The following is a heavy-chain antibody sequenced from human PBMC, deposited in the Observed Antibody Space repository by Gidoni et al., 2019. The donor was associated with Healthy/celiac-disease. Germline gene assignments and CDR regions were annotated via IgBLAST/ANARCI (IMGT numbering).Heavy chain of an antibody. J-gene: IGHJ3*02. CDR1: GGSFSGYY. CDR2: INHSGST. V-gene: IGHV4-34*01. D-gene: IGHD3-16*02. Sequence: QVQLQQWGAGLLKPSETLSLTCAVSGGSFSGYYWSWIRQPPGKGLEWMGEINHSGSTNYNPSLKSRVTISVDTSKNQFSLKLSSVTAADTAVYYCARLNDYVWGSYRYVAFDIWGQGTMVTVSS. CDR3: ARLNDYVWGSYRYVAFDI.